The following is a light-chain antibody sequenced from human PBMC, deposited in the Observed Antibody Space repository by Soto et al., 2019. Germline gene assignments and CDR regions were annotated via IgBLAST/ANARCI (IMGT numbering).Light chain of an antibody. V-gene: IGKV3-20*01. CDR3: QQYGSSPRT. CDR1: QSVSSSY. Sequence: EIVLTQSPGTLSLSPGERATLSCRASQSVSSSYLAWYQQTPGQAPRLLIYGASSRATGIPDRFSGSGSGTYVTLTISRLEPEDFAVYYCQQYGSSPRTFGQGTKLQIK. CDR2: GAS. J-gene: IGKJ2*01.